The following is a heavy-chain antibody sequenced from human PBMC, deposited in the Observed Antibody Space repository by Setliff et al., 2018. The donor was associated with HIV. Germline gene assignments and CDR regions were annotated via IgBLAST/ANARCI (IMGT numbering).Heavy chain of an antibody. V-gene: IGHV3-33*08. Sequence: GESLTISCEASRFTFNNYGMHWVRQAPGEGLEWVAVIWYDGTNKYYADSVKGRFTISRDNSKNTLYLEMASLRVEDTAVYYCAREELSAFSYGDRYWYFSLWGRGTLVTVSS. D-gene: IGHD5-18*01. J-gene: IGHJ2*01. CDR2: IWYDGTNK. CDR3: AREELSAFSYGDRYWYFSL. CDR1: RFTFNNYG.